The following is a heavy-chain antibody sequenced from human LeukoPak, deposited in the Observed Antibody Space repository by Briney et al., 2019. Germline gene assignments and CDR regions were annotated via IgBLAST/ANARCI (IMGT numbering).Heavy chain of an antibody. J-gene: IGHJ4*02. D-gene: IGHD3-22*01. V-gene: IGHV3-20*04. CDR1: GFTFDDYG. Sequence: GGSLRLSCAASGFTFDDYGMSWVRQAPGKGLEWVSGINWNGGSTGYADSVKGRFTISRDNAKNSLYLQMNSLRTEDTALYYCARAAVTMIVGQFDYWGQGTLVTVSS. CDR2: INWNGGST. CDR3: ARAAVTMIVGQFDY.